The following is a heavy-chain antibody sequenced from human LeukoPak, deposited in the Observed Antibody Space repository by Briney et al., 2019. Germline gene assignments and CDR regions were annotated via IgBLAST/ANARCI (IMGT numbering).Heavy chain of an antibody. V-gene: IGHV3-7*05. CDR3: ARDVAVLWFGELLTGGAEYYFDY. D-gene: IGHD3-10*01. CDR1: GFTFSSYW. J-gene: IGHJ4*02. CDR2: IKQDGSEK. Sequence: PGGSLRLSCAASGFTFSSYWMSWVRQAPGKGLEWVANIKQDGSEKYYVDSVEGRFTISRDNAKNSLYLQMNSLRAEDTAVYYCARDVAVLWFGELLTGGAEYYFDYWGQGTLVTVSS.